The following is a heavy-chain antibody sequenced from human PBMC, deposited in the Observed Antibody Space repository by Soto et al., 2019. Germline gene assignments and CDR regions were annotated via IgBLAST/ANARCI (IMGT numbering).Heavy chain of an antibody. CDR2: IYPGDSDT. CDR3: ATCGPEILQHDVFDI. J-gene: IGHJ3*02. CDR1: GYSFTSYW. V-gene: IGHV5-51*01. D-gene: IGHD2-21*01. Sequence: PGESLKISCKGSGYSFTSYWIGWVRQMPGKGLEWMGIIYPGDSDTRYSPSFQGQVTISADKSISTAYLQCSSLKASDTAMYYCATCGPEILQHDVFDIWGQGTMVTVSS.